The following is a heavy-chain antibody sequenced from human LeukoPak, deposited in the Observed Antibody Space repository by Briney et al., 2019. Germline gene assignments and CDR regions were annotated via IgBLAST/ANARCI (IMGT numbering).Heavy chain of an antibody. D-gene: IGHD1-7*01. V-gene: IGHV3-13*01. CDR3: ARGPIAGITETKGYFDH. J-gene: IGHJ4*02. CDR2: IGTAADT. Sequence: PGGSLRLSCAASGFTFSSYDMHWVRQATGRGLEWVSSIGTAADTYYPGSVKGRFTISRENAKNSLYLQMNSLRAGDTAVYYCARGPIAGITETKGYFDHWGQGILVTVSS. CDR1: GFTFSSYD.